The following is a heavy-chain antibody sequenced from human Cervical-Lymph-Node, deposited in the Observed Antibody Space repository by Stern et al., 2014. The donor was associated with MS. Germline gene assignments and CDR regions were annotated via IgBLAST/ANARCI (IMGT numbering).Heavy chain of an antibody. V-gene: IGHV4-61*02. Sequence: VQLVESGPGLVKPSQTLSLTCTVSGGSISSGSYYWNWIRQPAGKGLEWIGRIYTSGSTSYTPPLKSRVPISLDTSKNQFSLKLSSVTAADTAMYYCARDGVDLTTDYWGQGTLVTVSS. CDR2: IYTSGST. J-gene: IGHJ4*02. CDR1: GGSISSGSYY. D-gene: IGHD4/OR15-4a*01. CDR3: ARDGVDLTTDY.